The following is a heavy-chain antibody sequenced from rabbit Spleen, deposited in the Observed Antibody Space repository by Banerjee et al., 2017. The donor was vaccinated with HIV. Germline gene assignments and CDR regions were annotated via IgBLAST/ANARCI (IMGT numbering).Heavy chain of an antibody. CDR3: ARAIGPRLGITRLDL. J-gene: IGHJ3*01. CDR2: IYAGGGVGT. V-gene: IGHV1S40*01. Sequence: QSLEESGGDLVKPGASLTLTCTASGFSFSSSYYMCWVRQAPGKGLEWIACIYAGGGVGTYYATWAKGRFTISSDNAQSTVDLKMTSLTAADTATYFCARAIGPRLGITRLDLWGQGTLVTVS. CDR1: GFSFSSSYY. D-gene: IGHD4-1*01.